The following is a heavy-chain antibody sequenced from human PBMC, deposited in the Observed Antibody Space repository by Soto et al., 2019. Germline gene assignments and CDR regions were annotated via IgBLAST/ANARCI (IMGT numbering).Heavy chain of an antibody. CDR1: GFTFSNAW. CDR3: TTLGDGYLEVRFDY. D-gene: IGHD3-10*01. V-gene: IGHV3-15*01. J-gene: IGHJ4*02. CDR2: IKSKADGGTT. Sequence: PGGSLRLSCAASGFTFSNAWMSWVRQAPGKGLEWVGRIKSKADGGTTDYAAPVKGRFTISRDDSKNTLYLQMNSLKTEDTAVYYCTTLGDGYLEVRFDYLGQGTLVTVSS.